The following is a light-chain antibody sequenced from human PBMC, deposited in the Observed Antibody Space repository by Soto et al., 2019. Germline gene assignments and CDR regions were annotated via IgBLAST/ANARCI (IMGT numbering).Light chain of an antibody. Sequence: ESVLTQSPGTLSLSPGERATLSCRASQSVASSYVAWYQQKPGQAPRLLFYDASTSATGIPDRFSGSGSGTDFTLTISRREPEDFAVYYCQQYGSSSITFGQGTRLENK. CDR1: QSVASSY. J-gene: IGKJ5*01. V-gene: IGKV3-20*01. CDR3: QQYGSSSIT. CDR2: DAS.